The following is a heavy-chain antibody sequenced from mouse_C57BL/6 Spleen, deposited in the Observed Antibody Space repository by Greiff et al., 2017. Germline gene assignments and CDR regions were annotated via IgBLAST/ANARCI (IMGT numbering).Heavy chain of an antibody. CDR2: IYPGSGNT. V-gene: IGHV1-76*01. CDR3: ARGGVYFDY. J-gene: IGHJ2*01. Sequence: RDQAGAELVRPGAAVKRSCKASGYTFTDYYINWVKQRPGQGLEWIARIYPGSGNTYYNEKFKGKATLTAEKSSSTAYMQLSSLTSEDSAVYFCARGGVYFDYWGQGTTLTVSS. CDR1: GYTFTDYY.